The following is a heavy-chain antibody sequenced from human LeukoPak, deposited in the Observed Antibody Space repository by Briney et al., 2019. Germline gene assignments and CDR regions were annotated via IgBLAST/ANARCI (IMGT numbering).Heavy chain of an antibody. J-gene: IGHJ6*02. Sequence: GGSLRLSCAASGFTFSSYAMHWVRQAPGKGLEWVAVISYDGSNKYYADSVKGRFTISRDNSKNTLYLQMNSPRAEDTAVYYCARGGYSSGSLPARRRTGYYYYGMDVWGQGTTVTVSS. CDR2: ISYDGSNK. CDR3: ARGGYSSGSLPARRRTGYYYYGMDV. D-gene: IGHD6-19*01. V-gene: IGHV3-30-3*01. CDR1: GFTFSSYA.